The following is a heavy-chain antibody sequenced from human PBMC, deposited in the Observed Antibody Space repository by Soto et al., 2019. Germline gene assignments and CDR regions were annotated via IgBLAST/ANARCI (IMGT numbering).Heavy chain of an antibody. D-gene: IGHD6-19*01. V-gene: IGHV3-7*03. CDR3: ARGSTGWYQDASDI. J-gene: IGHJ3*02. CDR2: IKQDGSEK. Sequence: EVQLVESGGDLVQPGGSLRLSCAASGFSFSRYWMSWVRQAPGKGLEWVANIKQDGSEKYYGDSVKGRFTISRDNAKNSGFLQMTSLRVEDTAVYYCARGSTGWYQDASDIWGQGTLVTVSS. CDR1: GFSFSRYW.